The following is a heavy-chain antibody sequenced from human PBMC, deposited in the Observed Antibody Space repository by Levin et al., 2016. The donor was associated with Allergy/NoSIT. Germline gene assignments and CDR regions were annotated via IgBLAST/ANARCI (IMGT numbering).Heavy chain of an antibody. J-gene: IGHJ4*02. CDR1: GYTFTGYY. D-gene: IGHD3-3*01. Sequence: ASVKVSCKASGYTFTGYYMHWVRQAPGQGLEWMGWINPNSGGTNYAQKFQGWVTMTRDTSISTAYMELSRLRSDDTAVYYCARGEGASTYYDFWSGYYTGLVDYWGQGTLVTVSS. CDR2: INPNSGGT. CDR3: ARGEGASTYYDFWSGYYTGLVDY. V-gene: IGHV1-2*04.